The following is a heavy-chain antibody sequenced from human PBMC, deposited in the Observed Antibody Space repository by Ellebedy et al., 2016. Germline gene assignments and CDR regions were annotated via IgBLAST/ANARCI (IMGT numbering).Heavy chain of an antibody. J-gene: IGHJ6*02. CDR1: GYTFTGYY. CDR3: ASSNGAMVRDPYYYYGMDV. CDR2: INPNSGGT. Sequence: ASVKVSXKASGYTFTGYYMHWVRQAPGQGLEWMGWINPNSGGTNYAQKFQGWVTMTRDTSISTAYMELSRLRSDDTAVYYCASSNGAMVRDPYYYYGMDVWGQGTTVTVSS. D-gene: IGHD3-10*01. V-gene: IGHV1-2*04.